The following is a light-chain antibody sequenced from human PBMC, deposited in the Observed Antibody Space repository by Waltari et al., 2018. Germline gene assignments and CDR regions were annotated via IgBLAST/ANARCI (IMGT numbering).Light chain of an antibody. CDR2: TIS. CDR3: QQYTSYLLT. CDR1: QVITRC. J-gene: IGKJ4*01. Sequence: DIQMTQSPSSLPASVGDRVTITCRSSQVITRCLAWYQQKPGKAPKSLISTISTLQTGVPSRFSGSGSGTEFTLTISSLQPEDFATYYCQQYTSYLLTFGGGTKVEIK. V-gene: IGKV1D-16*01.